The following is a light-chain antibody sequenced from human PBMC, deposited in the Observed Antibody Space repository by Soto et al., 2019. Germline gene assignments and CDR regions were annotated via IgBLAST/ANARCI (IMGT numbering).Light chain of an antibody. J-gene: IGLJ1*01. V-gene: IGLV2-14*01. CDR3: CSYTSRTTYV. Sequence: QSVLSQPASVSGSPGQSITISCTGTSSDVGGYNYVSWYQQHPGEAPKLIIYDVSHRPSGVSSRFSGSKSGNTASLTISGLQAEDEADYYCCSYTSRTTYVFGIGTKVTVL. CDR1: SSDVGGYNY. CDR2: DVS.